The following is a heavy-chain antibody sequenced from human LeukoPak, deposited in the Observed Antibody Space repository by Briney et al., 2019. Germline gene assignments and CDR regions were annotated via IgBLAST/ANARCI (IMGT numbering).Heavy chain of an antibody. CDR3: ATGDFYFDF. J-gene: IGHJ4*02. D-gene: IGHD3-16*01. CDR2: ISDSGDST. CDR1: GVTFSNYN. V-gene: IGHV3-23*01. Sequence: GGSLRLSCAASGVTFSNYNMSWGGQAPGKGGEGGSSISDSGDSTYYEDSVKGRVTISRDNSKNTLYLQMNRLRAEGTALYYCATGDFYFDFCGQGTPFTVSS.